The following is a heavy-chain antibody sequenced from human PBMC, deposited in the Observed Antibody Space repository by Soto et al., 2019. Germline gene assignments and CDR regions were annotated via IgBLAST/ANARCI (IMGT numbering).Heavy chain of an antibody. D-gene: IGHD2-8*01. CDR3: ARDIMGTNYYYYGMDV. CDR2: IYYSGST. V-gene: IGHV4-59*01. J-gene: IGHJ6*02. CDR1: GGSISSYY. Sequence: SETLSLTCTVSGGSISSYYGSWIRQPPGKGLEWIGYIYYSGSTNYNPSLKSRVTISVDTSKNQVSLKVNSVTAADTAVYYCARDIMGTNYYYYGMDVWGQGTTVTVSS.